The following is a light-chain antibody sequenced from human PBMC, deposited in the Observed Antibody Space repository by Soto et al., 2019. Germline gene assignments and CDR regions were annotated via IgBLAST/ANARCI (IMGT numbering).Light chain of an antibody. V-gene: IGLV2-14*03. Sequence: QSALTQPASVSGSPGQSITITCTGTSSDVGDHNSVSWYQQQPGKAHKIMIYAVSNRPSGVSNRFSGSKSGNTASLTISGLQAEDEADYYCGSYTTSITVIFGGGTKVTVL. J-gene: IGLJ2*01. CDR2: AVS. CDR3: GSYTTSITVI. CDR1: SSDVGDHNS.